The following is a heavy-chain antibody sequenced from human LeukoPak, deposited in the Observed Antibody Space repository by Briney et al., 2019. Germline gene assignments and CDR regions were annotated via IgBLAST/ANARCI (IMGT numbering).Heavy chain of an antibody. Sequence: ASVKVSCKASGYTFTGYYMHWVRQAPRQGPEWMGWINPNSGGTNYAQKFQGRVTMTRDTSLSTVYMELSRLRSDDTAVYYCATQATSGWHFSWGQGTLVTVSS. J-gene: IGHJ5*02. CDR3: ATQATSGWHFS. V-gene: IGHV1-2*02. D-gene: IGHD6-19*01. CDR2: INPNSGGT. CDR1: GYTFTGYY.